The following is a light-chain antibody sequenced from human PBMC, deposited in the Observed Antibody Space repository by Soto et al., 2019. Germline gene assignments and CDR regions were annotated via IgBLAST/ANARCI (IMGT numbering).Light chain of an antibody. J-gene: IGLJ1*01. Sequence: SVLTQPRSVSGSPGQSVTISCTGTSSDVGGYNYVSWYQEQPGKAPKLMIYDVSKRPSGVPDRFSGSKSGNTASPTISGLQAGDEADYYCCSYAGSYSYVFGTGTKVTVL. V-gene: IGLV2-11*01. CDR2: DVS. CDR3: CSYAGSYSYV. CDR1: SSDVGGYNY.